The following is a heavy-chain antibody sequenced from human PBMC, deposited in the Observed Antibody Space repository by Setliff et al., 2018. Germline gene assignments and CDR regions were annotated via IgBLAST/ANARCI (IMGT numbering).Heavy chain of an antibody. CDR1: GYTFTGYY. J-gene: IGHJ6*03. CDR3: ARGRGSYYYYMDV. Sequence: ASVKVSCKASGYTFTGYYMHWVRQAPGQGLEWMGRINPNSGGTNYAQKFQGRVTMTRDTSISTACMELSRLRSDDTAVYYCARGRGSYYYYMDVWGKGTTVTVSS. D-gene: IGHD1-26*01. V-gene: IGHV1-2*06. CDR2: INPNSGGT.